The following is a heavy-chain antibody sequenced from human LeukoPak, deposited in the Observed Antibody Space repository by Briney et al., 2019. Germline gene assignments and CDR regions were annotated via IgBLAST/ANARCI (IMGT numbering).Heavy chain of an antibody. CDR1: GFTFTSFA. CDR3: AKDSRIAAAGTPSDWFDP. D-gene: IGHD6-13*01. V-gene: IGHV3-23*01. J-gene: IGHJ5*02. Sequence: GGPLRLSCAASGFTFTSFAMSWVRQAPGKGLEWVSSISGSGGSTYYADSVKGRFTISRDNSRNTLYLQMNSLRAEDTAVYYCAKDSRIAAAGTPSDWFDPWGQGTLVTVSS. CDR2: ISGSGGST.